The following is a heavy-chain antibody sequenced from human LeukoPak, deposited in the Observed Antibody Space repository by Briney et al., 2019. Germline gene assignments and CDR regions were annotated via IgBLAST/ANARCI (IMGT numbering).Heavy chain of an antibody. Sequence: GGSLRLSCAASGFTFSDYYMSWIRQAPGKGLEWVSYISSSGSTIYYADSVKGRFTISRDNAKNSLYLQMNSLRAEDRAVYYCARDRGSLYYYYYMDVWGKGTTVTVSS. CDR3: ARDRGSLYYYYYMDV. CDR2: ISSSGSTI. CDR1: GFTFSDYY. J-gene: IGHJ6*03. V-gene: IGHV3-11*04. D-gene: IGHD3-10*01.